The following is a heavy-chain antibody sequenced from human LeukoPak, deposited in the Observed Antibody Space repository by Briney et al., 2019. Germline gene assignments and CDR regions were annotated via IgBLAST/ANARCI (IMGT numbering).Heavy chain of an antibody. D-gene: IGHD5-24*01. CDR3: ARREVDY. V-gene: IGHV3-66*01. Sequence: GGSLRLSCAASGFTVSSSYMSWVRQAPGKGLEWVSVIYSGGATYYADSVKGRFTISRDNAKNSLYLQMNSLRAEDTAVYYCARREVDYWGQGTLVTVSS. CDR2: IYSGGAT. CDR1: GFTVSSSY. J-gene: IGHJ4*02.